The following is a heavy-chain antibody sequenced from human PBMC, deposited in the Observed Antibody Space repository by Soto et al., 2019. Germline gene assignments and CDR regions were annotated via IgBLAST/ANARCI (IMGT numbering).Heavy chain of an antibody. J-gene: IGHJ4*02. Sequence: GGSLRLSCAPSGFTFSSYGMHWVRQAPGKGLEWVAVISYDGSNKYYADSVKGRFTISRDNSKNTLYLQMNSLRAEDTAVYYCAKDEGLWYFDYWGEGTLVTVPS. CDR2: ISYDGSNK. CDR1: GFTFSSYG. V-gene: IGHV3-30*18. CDR3: AKDEGLWYFDY.